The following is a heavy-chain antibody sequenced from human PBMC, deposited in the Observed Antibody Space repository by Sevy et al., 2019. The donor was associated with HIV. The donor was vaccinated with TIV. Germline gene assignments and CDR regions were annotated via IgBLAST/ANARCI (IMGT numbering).Heavy chain of an antibody. D-gene: IGHD3-3*01. J-gene: IGHJ5*02. CDR1: GYTFTGYY. Sequence: ASVKVSCKASGYTFTGYYMHWVRQAPGQGLEWMGWINPNSGGTNYAQKFQGRVTMTRDTSISTAYMELSRLRSDDTAVYYCARGIFGVVTNGPNWFDPWGQGTLVTVSS. CDR3: ARGIFGVVTNGPNWFDP. CDR2: INPNSGGT. V-gene: IGHV1-2*02.